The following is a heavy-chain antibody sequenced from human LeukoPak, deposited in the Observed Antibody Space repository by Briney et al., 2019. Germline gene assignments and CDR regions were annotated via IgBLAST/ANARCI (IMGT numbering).Heavy chain of an antibody. V-gene: IGHV4-31*03. Sequence: SETLSLTCTVSGGSISSGGYYWSWIRQHPGKGLEWIGYIFYSGGTFYNPSLKSRVTISIDTSKDQFSLKLSSATAADTAVYYCAGAEAPATPPPYGMDVWGQGTTVTVSS. CDR3: AGAEAPATPPPYGMDV. D-gene: IGHD4/OR15-4a*01. CDR1: GGSISSGGYY. CDR2: IFYSGGT. J-gene: IGHJ6*02.